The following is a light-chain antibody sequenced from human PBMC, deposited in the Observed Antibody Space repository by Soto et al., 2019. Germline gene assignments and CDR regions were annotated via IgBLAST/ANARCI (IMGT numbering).Light chain of an antibody. J-gene: IGLJ2*01. CDR1: SSDIGAYNS. V-gene: IGLV2-8*01. CDR2: EGT. CDR3: SSYAGNHILV. Sequence: QSALTQPPSASGSPGQSVTISCTGTSSDIGAYNSVSWYQQYPGKAPKLMIYEGTNRPSGVPDHFSGSKSGNTASLTVSGLQAEDEGDYYCSSYAGNHILVFGGGTKVTVL.